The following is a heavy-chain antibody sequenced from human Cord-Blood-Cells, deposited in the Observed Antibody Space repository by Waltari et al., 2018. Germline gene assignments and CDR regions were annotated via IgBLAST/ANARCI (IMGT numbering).Heavy chain of an antibody. V-gene: IGHV4-39*01. Sequence: QLQLQESGPGLVKPSETLSLTCTVSGGSISSSSYYWGWIRQPPGKGLEGIGSIYYSGSTYDNPSLKSRVTISVDTSKNQFSLKLSSVTAADTAVYYCARGDYDFWSGYYDYWGQGTLVTVSS. CDR2: IYYSGST. CDR3: ARGDYDFWSGYYDY. J-gene: IGHJ4*02. CDR1: GGSISSSSYY. D-gene: IGHD3-3*01.